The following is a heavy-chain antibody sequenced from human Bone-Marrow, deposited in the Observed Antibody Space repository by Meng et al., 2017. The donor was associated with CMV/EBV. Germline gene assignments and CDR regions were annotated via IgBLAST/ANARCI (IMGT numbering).Heavy chain of an antibody. V-gene: IGHV3-7*01. CDR1: GFTFSSYW. D-gene: IGHD6-19*01. CDR3: ARDLGEPRSSGWYFSGTTAVGGGLDY. Sequence: GGSLRLSCAASGFTFSSYWMTWVRQAPGKGLEWVANIKQDGSEKYYVDSVKGRFTMSRDNAKNSLYLQMNSLRAEDTAVYYCARDLGEPRSSGWYFSGTTAVGGGLDYWGQGTLVTVSS. J-gene: IGHJ4*02. CDR2: IKQDGSEK.